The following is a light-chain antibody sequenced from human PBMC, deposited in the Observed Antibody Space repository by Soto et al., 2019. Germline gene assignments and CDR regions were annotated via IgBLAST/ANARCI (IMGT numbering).Light chain of an antibody. CDR3: SSYTSSSLYV. CDR1: SSDVGGYDY. Sequence: QSVLTQAASLSGSPGQSSTISCTGTSSDVGGYDYVSWYQHHPGKAPKLMIYDVSNRPSGVSNRFSGSKSGNTASLTISGLQAEDEADYYCSSYTSSSLYVFGTGTKVTVL. J-gene: IGLJ1*01. CDR2: DVS. V-gene: IGLV2-14*03.